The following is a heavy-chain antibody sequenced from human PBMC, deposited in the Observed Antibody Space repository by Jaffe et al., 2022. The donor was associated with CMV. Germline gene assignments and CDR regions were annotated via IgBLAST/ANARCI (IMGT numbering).Heavy chain of an antibody. CDR3: AGGTRLIPTEYYYYYMDV. J-gene: IGHJ6*03. D-gene: IGHD2-2*01. CDR1: GFTFNTYE. CDR2: ISSSGTTI. V-gene: IGHV3-48*03. Sequence: EVQLVESGGGLVQPGVSLRLSCAASGFTFNTYEMNWVRQAPGKGLEWISYISSSGTTIYYAASVKGRIIISRDNAKNSLYLELNSLRAEDTAVYYCAGGTRLIPTEYYYYYMDVWGKGTTVTVS.